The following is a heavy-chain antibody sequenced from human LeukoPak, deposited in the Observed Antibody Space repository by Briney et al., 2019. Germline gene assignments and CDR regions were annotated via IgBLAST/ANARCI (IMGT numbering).Heavy chain of an antibody. J-gene: IGHJ6*02. CDR3: ARGLGPDYGDFYGMDV. CDR1: GFTFSSYS. CDR2: ISSSSSYI. Sequence: GGSLTLSCAASGFTFSSYSMIGARQAPGKGLEWVSSISSSSSYILYAHSVKGRFNISRANAKNSLYLQMNSLRAEDTAVYYRARGLGPDYGDFYGMDVWGEGATVTVSS. D-gene: IGHD4-17*01. V-gene: IGHV3-21*01.